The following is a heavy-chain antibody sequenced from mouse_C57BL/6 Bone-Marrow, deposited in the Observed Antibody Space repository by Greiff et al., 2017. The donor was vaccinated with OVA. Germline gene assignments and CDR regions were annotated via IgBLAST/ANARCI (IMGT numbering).Heavy chain of an antibody. CDR2: IYPGDGAT. CDR1: GYAFSSSW. J-gene: IGHJ2*01. CDR3: ARHEDGYYASYFDY. V-gene: IGHV1-82*01. Sequence: VQVVESGPELVKPGASVKISCKASGYAFSSSWMNWVKQRPGTGLEWIGRIYPGDGATNYNGKFKGKATLTADKYSSTAYMQLSSLTSEDSAVYFCARHEDGYYASYFDYWGQGTTLTVSS. D-gene: IGHD2-3*01.